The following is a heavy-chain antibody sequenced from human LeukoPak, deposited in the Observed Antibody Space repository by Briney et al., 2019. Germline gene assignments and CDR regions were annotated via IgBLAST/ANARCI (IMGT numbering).Heavy chain of an antibody. V-gene: IGHV4-39*01. D-gene: IGHD3-16*01. J-gene: IGHJ4*02. Sequence: SETLSLTCTVSGVSISSSSYYWGWIRQPPGKGLEWIGSIYYSGSTYYNPSLKSRVTISVDTSKNQFSLKLSSVTAADTAVYYCARRVTGKGMITFGGVMTHYDYWGQGTLVTVSS. CDR3: ARRVTGKGMITFGGVMTHYDY. CDR2: IYYSGST. CDR1: GVSISSSSYY.